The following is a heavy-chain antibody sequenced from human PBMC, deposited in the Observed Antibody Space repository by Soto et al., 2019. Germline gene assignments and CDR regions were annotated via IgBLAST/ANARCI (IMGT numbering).Heavy chain of an antibody. V-gene: IGHV3-30*18. J-gene: IGHJ4*02. CDR2: ISYDGSNK. Sequence: QVQLVESGGGVVQPGRSLRLSCAASGFTFSSYGMHWVRQAPGKGLEWVAVISYDGSNKYYADSVRGRFTISRDNSKNTLYLQMNSLRAEDTAEYYCAKGVVGATTMYYWGQGTLVTVSS. CDR1: GFTFSSYG. CDR3: AKGVVGATTMYY. D-gene: IGHD1-26*01.